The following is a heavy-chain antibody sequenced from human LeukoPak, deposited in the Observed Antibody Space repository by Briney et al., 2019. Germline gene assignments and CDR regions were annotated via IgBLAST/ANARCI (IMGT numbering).Heavy chain of an antibody. J-gene: IGHJ4*02. CDR2: IKQDGTEK. V-gene: IGHV3-7*01. CDR1: GFTFTKNW. D-gene: IGHD5-18*01. CDR3: ARDLRAGSYAFD. Sequence: QSGGSLRLSCAASGFTFTKNWMTWVRQAPGKGLEWVANIKQDGTEKYYVDSVKGRFTISRDNAKNSVYLQMNSLRAEDTAIYYCARDLRAGSYAFDWGQGTLVTVSS.